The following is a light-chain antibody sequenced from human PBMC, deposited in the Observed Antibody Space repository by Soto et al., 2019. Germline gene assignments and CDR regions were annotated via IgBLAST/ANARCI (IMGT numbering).Light chain of an antibody. Sequence: IQMNQSPSSLSASVGDRVTITCQASQDIRKYLNLYQQEPGKAPKLLIYCASNLEPGVPSRFSGGGSETDFTFTISSLRPEDIATYYCQQYANVPYTFGRGTKVDIK. J-gene: IGKJ2*01. V-gene: IGKV1-33*01. CDR2: CAS. CDR1: QDIRKY. CDR3: QQYANVPYT.